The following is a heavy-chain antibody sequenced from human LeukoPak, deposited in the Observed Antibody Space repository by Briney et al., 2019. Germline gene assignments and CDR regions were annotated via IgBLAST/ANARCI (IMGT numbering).Heavy chain of an antibody. CDR3: ARDSGSYYWWRDAFDI. V-gene: IGHV4-39*07. CDR2: IYYSGST. J-gene: IGHJ3*02. D-gene: IGHD1-26*01. CDR1: GGSISSYY. Sequence: RASETLSLTCTVSGGSISSYYWNWIRQPPGKGLEWIGSIYYSGSTYYNPSLKSRVTISIDTSKNQFSLKLSSVTAADTAVYYCARDSGSYYWWRDAFDIWGQGTMVTVSS.